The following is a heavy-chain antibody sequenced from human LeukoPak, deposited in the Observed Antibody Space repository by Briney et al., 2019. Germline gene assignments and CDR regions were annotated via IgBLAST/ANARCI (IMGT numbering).Heavy chain of an antibody. CDR3: AGERQYFGESD. D-gene: IGHD3-10*01. J-gene: IGHJ4*02. CDR2: IYYSGST. CDR1: GGSISSYY. Sequence: SETLSLTCTVSGGSISSYYWSWIRQPPGKGLEWIGYIYYSGSTNYNPSVKSRVTMSVDTSKNQISLRLTSVTAADTAVYYCAGERQYFGESDWGKGTLVTVSS. V-gene: IGHV4-59*01.